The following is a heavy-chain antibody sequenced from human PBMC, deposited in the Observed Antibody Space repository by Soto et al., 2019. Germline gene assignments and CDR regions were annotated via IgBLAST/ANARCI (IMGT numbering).Heavy chain of an antibody. V-gene: IGHV5-51*01. CDR1: GYSFTTYW. CDR2: IYPGDSHT. J-gene: IGHJ4*02. Sequence: PGESLKISCETSGYSFTTYWVAWVRQLPGKGLEWMGIIYPGDSHTTYSPSFQGQVTISADKSITTAYLQWSSLKASDTAMYYCARRGTYYDVDYWGQGTPVTVSS. D-gene: IGHD1-26*01. CDR3: ARRGTYYDVDY.